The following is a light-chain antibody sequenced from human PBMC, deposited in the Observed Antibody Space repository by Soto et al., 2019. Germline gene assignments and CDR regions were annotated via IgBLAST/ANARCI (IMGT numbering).Light chain of an antibody. CDR1: QSVDSW. J-gene: IGKJ1*01. V-gene: IGKV1-5*03. Sequence: DIQMTQSPSTLSASIGDRVTITCRTSQSVDSWLAWYQQKPGKAPKLLIYKASSLQTGVPSRFSGSGSGTEFTLTISSLQPADLATYYCQHYNDYSRMFGQGTKVEIK. CDR3: QHYNDYSRM. CDR2: KAS.